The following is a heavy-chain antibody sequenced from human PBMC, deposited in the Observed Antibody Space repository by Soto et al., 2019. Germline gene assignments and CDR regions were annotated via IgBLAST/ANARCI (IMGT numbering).Heavy chain of an antibody. CDR3: ATMWSY. CDR1: GFTFTKAW. J-gene: IGHJ4*02. D-gene: IGHD2-21*01. V-gene: IGHV3-15*07. Sequence: EVQLVESGGGLVTPGGSLRLTCAASGFTFTKAWMNWVRQAPGKGLEWVGHIKSNTDGATTDYAAPVRGRFTISRDDSKNTLYLQLNSLKIEDTAVYYCATMWSYWGQGTLVTVSS. CDR2: IKSNTDGATT.